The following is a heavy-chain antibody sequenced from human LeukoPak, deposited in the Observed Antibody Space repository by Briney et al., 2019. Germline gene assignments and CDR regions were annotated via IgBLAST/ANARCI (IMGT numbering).Heavy chain of an antibody. CDR3: ARVAERITMIVVVYFDY. CDR2: ISAYNGNT. V-gene: IGHV1-18*04. D-gene: IGHD3-22*01. CDR1: GYTFTGYY. Sequence: ASVKVSCKASGYTFTGYYMHWVRQAPGQGLEWMGWISAYNGNTNYAQKPQGRVTMTTDTSTSTAYMELRSLRSDDTAVYYCARVAERITMIVVVYFDYWGQGTLVTVSS. J-gene: IGHJ4*02.